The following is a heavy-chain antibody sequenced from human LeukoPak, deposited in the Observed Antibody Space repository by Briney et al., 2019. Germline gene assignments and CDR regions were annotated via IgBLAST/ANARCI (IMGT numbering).Heavy chain of an antibody. CDR2: IYTSGST. J-gene: IGHJ3*02. V-gene: IGHV4-4*07. CDR1: GGSISSYY. CDR3: ARDLCSSSCDAFDI. D-gene: IGHD6-13*01. Sequence: SETLSLTCTVSGGSISSYYWSWIRQPPGKGLEWIGRIYTSGSTNYNPSLKSRVTMSVDTSKKQFSLKLSSVTAADTALYYCARDLCSSSCDAFDIWGQGTMVTVSS.